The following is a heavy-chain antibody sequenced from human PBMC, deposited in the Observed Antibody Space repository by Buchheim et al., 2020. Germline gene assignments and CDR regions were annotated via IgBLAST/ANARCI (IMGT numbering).Heavy chain of an antibody. CDR3: AREKPHGSGSYYLGRPFDY. J-gene: IGHJ4*02. CDR1: GGSISSGGYY. Sequence: QVQLQESGPGLVKPSQTLSLTCTVSGGSISSGGYYWSWIRQHPGKGLEWIGYIYYSGSTYYNPSLKSRVTISVDTSKNHISLKLSSVTAADTAVYYCAREKPHGSGSYYLGRPFDYWGQGTL. CDR2: IYYSGST. D-gene: IGHD3-10*01. V-gene: IGHV4-31*03.